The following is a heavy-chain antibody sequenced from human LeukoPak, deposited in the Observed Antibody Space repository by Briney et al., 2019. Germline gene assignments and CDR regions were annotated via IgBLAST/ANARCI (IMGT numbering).Heavy chain of an antibody. CDR3: ARVNIRAMAVPLDY. CDR2: INPSGGST. D-gene: IGHD6-19*01. CDR1: GYTFTWYY. Sequence: ASVKVSCKASGYTFTWYYMHWVRQAPVQGPEWMGVINPSGGSTSYAQKFQGRVTMTRDTSTTTFYMELSSLTSEDTAIYFCARVNIRAMAVPLDYWGQGTLVTVSS. V-gene: IGHV1-46*01. J-gene: IGHJ4*02.